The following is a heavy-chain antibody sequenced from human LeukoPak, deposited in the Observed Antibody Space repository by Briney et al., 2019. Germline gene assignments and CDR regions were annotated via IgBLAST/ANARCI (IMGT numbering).Heavy chain of an antibody. CDR3: ARDPPPPFGIAGAPYDY. V-gene: IGHV3-64*01. D-gene: IGHD6-19*01. CDR1: GFTFSTYA. CDR2: ITSDGGTT. Sequence: GGSLRLSCAASGFTFSTYAMHWVRQAPGKGLEHVSSITSDGGTTYYANSVKGRFTISRDNSKNTLYLQMGSLRDEDMSVYYCARDPPPPFGIAGAPYDYWGQGTLVTVSS. J-gene: IGHJ4*02.